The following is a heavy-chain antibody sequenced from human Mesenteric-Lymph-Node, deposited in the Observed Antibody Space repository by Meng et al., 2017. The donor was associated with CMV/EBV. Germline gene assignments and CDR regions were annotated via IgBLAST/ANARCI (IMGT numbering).Heavy chain of an antibody. D-gene: IGHD3-22*01. Sequence: GESLKISCAASGFTFSSFAMSWVRQAPGKGLEWVSLIYRDGSNTYYADSVKGRFTISRDNAKNTVYLQVNSLRAEDTARYYCAKGLAYYYDSSGVHDAFDAWGQGTMVTVSS. CDR1: GFTFSSFA. V-gene: IGHV3-23*03. J-gene: IGHJ3*01. CDR3: AKGLAYYYDSSGVHDAFDA. CDR2: IYRDGSNT.